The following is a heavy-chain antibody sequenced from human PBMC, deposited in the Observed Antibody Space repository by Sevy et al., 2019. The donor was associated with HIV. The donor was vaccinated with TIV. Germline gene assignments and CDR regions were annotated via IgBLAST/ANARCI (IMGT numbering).Heavy chain of an antibody. CDR2: ISSSSSTI. CDR3: ARYVGIAVAGTGGDAFDI. CDR1: GFTFSSYS. V-gene: IGHV3-48*01. Sequence: GGSLRLSCAASGFTFSSYSMNWVRQAPGKGLEWVSYISSSSSTIYYADSVKGRFTISRDNAKNSLYLQMNSLRAEDTAVYYCARYVGIAVAGTGGDAFDIWGQWTMVTVSS. J-gene: IGHJ3*02. D-gene: IGHD6-19*01.